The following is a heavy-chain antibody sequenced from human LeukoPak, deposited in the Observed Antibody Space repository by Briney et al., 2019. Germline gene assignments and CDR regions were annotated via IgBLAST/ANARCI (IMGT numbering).Heavy chain of an antibody. CDR1: VFTFSSSA. D-gene: IGHD5-18*01. J-gene: IGHJ4*02. CDR2: ISGSGGST. CDR3: AKRGAYSPPY. Sequence: PGGSLRLSCAASVFTFSSSAMNWVRQAPGKGLEWVSAISGSGGSTYYADSVKGRFTISRDNSKNTLFLQMNRLRAEDTAVYYCAKRGAYSPPYWGQGTLVTVSS. V-gene: IGHV3-23*01.